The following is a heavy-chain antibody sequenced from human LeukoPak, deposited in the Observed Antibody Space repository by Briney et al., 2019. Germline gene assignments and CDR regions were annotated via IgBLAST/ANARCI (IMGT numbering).Heavy chain of an antibody. Sequence: TGGSLRLSCAASGFTFSSYEMNWVRQAPGKGLEWVSYISSSGSTIYYADSVKGRFTISRDNAKNSLYLQMNSLRAEDTALYYCAKDFNDSSAGYWGQGTLVTVSS. V-gene: IGHV3-48*03. J-gene: IGHJ4*02. CDR3: AKDFNDSSAGY. D-gene: IGHD3-22*01. CDR2: ISSSGSTI. CDR1: GFTFSSYE.